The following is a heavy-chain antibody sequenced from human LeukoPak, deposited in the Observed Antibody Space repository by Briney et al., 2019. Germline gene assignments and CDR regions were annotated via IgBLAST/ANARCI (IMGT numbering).Heavy chain of an antibody. CDR3: ARGAYQLLLGAFDI. J-gene: IGHJ3*02. D-gene: IGHD2-2*01. Sequence: SGTLSLTCAVSGGSISSSNWWSWVRQPPGKGLEWIGEIYHSGSTNYNPSLKNRVTISVDKSKNQFSLKLSSVTAADTAVYYCARGAYQLLLGAFDIWGQGTMVTVSS. V-gene: IGHV4-4*02. CDR2: IYHSGST. CDR1: GGSISSSNW.